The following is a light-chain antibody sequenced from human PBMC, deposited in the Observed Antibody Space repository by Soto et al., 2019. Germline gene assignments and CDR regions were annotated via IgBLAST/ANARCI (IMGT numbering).Light chain of an antibody. CDR3: HQDNNWVPIT. V-gene: IGKV3-15*01. CDR1: QSVSSN. Sequence: EIVMTQSPATLSVSPGERATLSCRASQSVSSNLAWYQQKPGQAPRRLIYGASTRATGIPARFSGSGSGTEFTLTISSLQSEDVAVYSCHQDNNWVPITFGQGTRLEIK. J-gene: IGKJ5*01. CDR2: GAS.